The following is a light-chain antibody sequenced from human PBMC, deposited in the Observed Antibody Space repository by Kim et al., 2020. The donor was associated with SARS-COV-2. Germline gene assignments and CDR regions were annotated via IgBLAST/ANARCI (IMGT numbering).Light chain of an antibody. Sequence: VALGQTVRSTCQGDSLRSYYATWYHQKPGQAPIRVIYGKNNRPSGIPDRFSGASSGNTASLTITGTQAGDEADYYCNSRDSNDNVVFGGGTKLTVL. CDR3: NSRDSNDNVV. CDR2: GKN. CDR1: SLRSYY. J-gene: IGLJ2*01. V-gene: IGLV3-19*01.